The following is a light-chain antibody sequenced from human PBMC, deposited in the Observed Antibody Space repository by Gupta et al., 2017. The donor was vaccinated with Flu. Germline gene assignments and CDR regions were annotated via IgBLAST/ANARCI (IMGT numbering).Light chain of an antibody. Sequence: EIVLTQSPGTLSLSPGERATLSCRASQSVSNNYLTWYQQKPGQAPRLLIYGASSRATGIPDRFSGSGSGTDFTLTISRLEPEDFAVYYCHQYGISMYTFAQWTKQGIK. CDR1: QSVSNNY. CDR2: GAS. V-gene: IGKV3-20*01. CDR3: HQYGISMYT. J-gene: IGKJ2*01.